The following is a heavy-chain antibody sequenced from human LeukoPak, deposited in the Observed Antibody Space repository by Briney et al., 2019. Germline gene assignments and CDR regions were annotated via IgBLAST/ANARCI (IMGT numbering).Heavy chain of an antibody. CDR3: AYLGLSSDWNDVPGPQIDH. CDR2: IDPSSTYI. Sequence: PGGSLRLSCAASGFTFRSYSMNWVRQAPGKGLEWVSAIDPSSTYIYYADSVKGRFTISRDNAENSLYLQMNSLRVEDTAVYYCAYLGLSSDWNDVPGPQIDHWGQGMLVSVSS. J-gene: IGHJ4*02. V-gene: IGHV3-21*01. D-gene: IGHD1-1*01. CDR1: GFTFRSYS.